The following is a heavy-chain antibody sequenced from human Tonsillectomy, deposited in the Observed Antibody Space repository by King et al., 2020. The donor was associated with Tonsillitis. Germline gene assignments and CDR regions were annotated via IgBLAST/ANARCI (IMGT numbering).Heavy chain of an antibody. CDR2: INPSGGST. CDR1: GYTFTSYY. D-gene: IGHD1-26*01. V-gene: IGHV1-46*01. CDR3: ARDFRWWSGSYCSFDY. Sequence: QLVQSGAEVKKPGASVKVSCKASGYTFTSYYMHWVRQAPGQGLEWRGIINPSGGSTSYAQKFQGRVTMTRDTSTSTVYMELGSLRSGDTDVYYCARDFRWWSGSYCSFDYWGQGTLVTVSS. J-gene: IGHJ4*02.